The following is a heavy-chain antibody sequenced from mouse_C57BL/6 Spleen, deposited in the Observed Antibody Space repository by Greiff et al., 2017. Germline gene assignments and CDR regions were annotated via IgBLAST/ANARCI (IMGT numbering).Heavy chain of an antibody. Sequence: VKLMESGPELVKPGASVKLSCKASGYTFTSYDINWVKQRPGQGLEWIGWIYPRDGSTKYNEKFKGKATLTVDTSSSTAYMELHSLTSEDSAVYFCARTYGSSHFDYWGQGTTLTVSS. CDR1: GYTFTSYD. V-gene: IGHV1-85*01. D-gene: IGHD1-1*01. CDR2: IYPRDGST. J-gene: IGHJ2*01. CDR3: ARTYGSSHFDY.